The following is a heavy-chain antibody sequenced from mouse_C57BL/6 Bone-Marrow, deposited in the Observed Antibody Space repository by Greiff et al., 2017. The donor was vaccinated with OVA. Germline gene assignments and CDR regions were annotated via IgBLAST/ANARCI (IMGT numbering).Heavy chain of an antibody. Sequence: VQLQQSGPELVKPGASVKISCKASGYAFSSSWMNWVKQRPGKGLEWIGRIYPGDGDTNYNGKFKGKATLTADKSSSTAYMQLSSLTSEDSAVYFCARCPYYYGSSYGAMDYWGQGTSVTVSS. CDR2: IYPGDGDT. J-gene: IGHJ4*01. V-gene: IGHV1-82*01. D-gene: IGHD1-1*01. CDR1: GYAFSSSW. CDR3: ARCPYYYGSSYGAMDY.